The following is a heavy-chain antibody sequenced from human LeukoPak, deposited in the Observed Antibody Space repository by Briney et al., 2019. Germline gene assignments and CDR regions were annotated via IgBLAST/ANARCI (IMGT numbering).Heavy chain of an antibody. D-gene: IGHD6-19*01. CDR2: IKQDGSEK. CDR3: ARGALQYSSGWYYYGMDV. V-gene: IGHV3-7*01. CDR1: GFTFSSYW. Sequence: GGSLRLSCAASGFTFSSYWMSWVRQAPGKGLEWLANIKQDGSEKYYVDSVKGRFTISRDNAKNSLYLQMNSLRAEDTAVYYCARGALQYSSGWYYYGMDVWGQGTTVTVSS. J-gene: IGHJ6*02.